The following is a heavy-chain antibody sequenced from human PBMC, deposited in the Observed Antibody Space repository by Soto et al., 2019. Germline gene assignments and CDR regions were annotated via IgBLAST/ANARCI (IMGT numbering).Heavy chain of an antibody. CDR3: AKMDRAVRYSSGWYGQFDY. CDR2: ISGSGGST. J-gene: IGHJ4*02. Sequence: GGSLRLSCAASGFTFSSYAMSWVRQAPGKGLEWVSAISGSGGSTYYADSVKGRFTISRDNSKNTLYLQMNSPRAEDTAVYYCAKMDRAVRYSSGWYGQFDYWGQGTLVTVSS. CDR1: GFTFSSYA. V-gene: IGHV3-23*01. D-gene: IGHD6-19*01.